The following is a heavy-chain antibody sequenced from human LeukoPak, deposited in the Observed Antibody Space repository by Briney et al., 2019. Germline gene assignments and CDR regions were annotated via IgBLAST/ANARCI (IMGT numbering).Heavy chain of an antibody. Sequence: SETLSLTCTVSGGSISSHYWSWIRQPPGKGLEWIGYIYYSGSTNYNPSLKSRVTISVDTSKNQSSLKLSSVTAADTAVYYCARDVVVPRYYYYMDVWGKGTTVTVSS. V-gene: IGHV4-59*11. CDR3: ARDVVVPRYYYYMDV. J-gene: IGHJ6*03. CDR1: GGSISSHY. CDR2: IYYSGST. D-gene: IGHD2-2*01.